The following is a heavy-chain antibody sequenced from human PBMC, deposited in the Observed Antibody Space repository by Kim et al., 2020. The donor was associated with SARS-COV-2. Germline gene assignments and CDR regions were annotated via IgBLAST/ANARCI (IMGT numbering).Heavy chain of an antibody. V-gene: IGHV4-34*01. J-gene: IGHJ4*02. D-gene: IGHD6-6*01. CDR2: INHSGST. CDR3: ARVCSSSSYGFDY. Sequence: SETLSLTCAVYGGSFSGYYWSWIRQPPGKGLEWVGEINHSGSTNYNPSLKSRVTISVDTSKNKFYLKLSSVTAAATAVYYCARVCSSSSYGFDYWGQGTLVTVSS. CDR1: GGSFSGYY.